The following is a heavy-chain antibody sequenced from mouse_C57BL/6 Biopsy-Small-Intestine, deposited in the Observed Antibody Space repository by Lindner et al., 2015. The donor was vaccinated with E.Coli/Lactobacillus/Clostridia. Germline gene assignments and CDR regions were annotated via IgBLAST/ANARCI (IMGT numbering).Heavy chain of an antibody. Sequence: SVKVSCKASGYTFTRNSVHWLRQAPGQRPEWMGWIDIVGGKTYYSQKFQDRVTITRDTSASTVYLELTSLSSEDTAMYYCAKDGGSPLWYFEYWGQGTLVTVSS. V-gene: IGHV1-62-2*01. D-gene: IGHD1-1*02. CDR1: GYTFTRNS. CDR2: IDIVGGKT. CDR3: AKDGGSPLWYFEY. J-gene: IGHJ4*01.